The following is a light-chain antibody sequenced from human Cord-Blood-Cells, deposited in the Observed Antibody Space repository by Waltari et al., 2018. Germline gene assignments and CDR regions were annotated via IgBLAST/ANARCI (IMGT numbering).Light chain of an antibody. Sequence: DIVMTQSPDSLAVSLGERATINCKSSQSVLYSSNNKNYLAWYQQKPGQPPKLLIYLASTRESVVPDRFSGSGSGTDFTLTISSLQAEDVAVYYCQQYYSTPPTFGQGTKVEIK. CDR1: QSVLYSSNNKNY. V-gene: IGKV4-1*01. CDR2: LAS. CDR3: QQYYSTPPT. J-gene: IGKJ1*01.